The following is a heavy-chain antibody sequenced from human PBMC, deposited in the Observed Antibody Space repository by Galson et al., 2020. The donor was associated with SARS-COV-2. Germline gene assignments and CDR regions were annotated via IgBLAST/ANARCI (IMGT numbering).Heavy chain of an antibody. CDR1: GYSISSGYY. Sequence: SETLSLTCTASGYSISSGYYWGWTRQPPGKGLEWIGSIHHSGSTYYNPSLKSRVTISVDTSKNQFSLKLSSVTAADTAVYYCARDNRDYDFWSGSLGANWFDPWGQGTLVTVSS. CDR2: IHHSGST. J-gene: IGHJ5*02. CDR3: ARDNRDYDFWSGSLGANWFDP. D-gene: IGHD3-3*01. V-gene: IGHV4-38-2*02.